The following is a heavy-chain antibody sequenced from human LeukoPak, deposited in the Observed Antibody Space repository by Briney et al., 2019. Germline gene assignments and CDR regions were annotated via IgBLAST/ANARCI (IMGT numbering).Heavy chain of an antibody. CDR3: ARHSTSASGTYALDY. CDR1: GYIFTNYW. CDR2: IYPHDSDT. J-gene: IGHJ4*02. D-gene: IGHD3-10*01. Sequence: GASLQISCKGSGYIFTNYWIGWVRQLPGKGLEWMGIIYPHDSDTRYSPSFQGQVTISADKSNTTAYLQWSSLKASDTAIYYCARHSTSASGTYALDYWGQGTLVAVSS. V-gene: IGHV5-51*01.